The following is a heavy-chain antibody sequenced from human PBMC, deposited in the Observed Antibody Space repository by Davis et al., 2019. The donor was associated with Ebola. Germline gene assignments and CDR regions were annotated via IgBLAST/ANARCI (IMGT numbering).Heavy chain of an antibody. Sequence: PGGSLRLSCTVSGGSISSGSYYWSWIRQPAGKGLEWIGHVYSSGSTNYNPSLKSRVTISVDTSKNQFSLKLSSVTAADTAVYYCAGGYSSSWYYYWGQGTLVTVSS. CDR2: VYSSGST. CDR1: GGSISSGSYY. V-gene: IGHV4-61*10. J-gene: IGHJ4*02. CDR3: AGGYSSSWYYY. D-gene: IGHD6-13*01.